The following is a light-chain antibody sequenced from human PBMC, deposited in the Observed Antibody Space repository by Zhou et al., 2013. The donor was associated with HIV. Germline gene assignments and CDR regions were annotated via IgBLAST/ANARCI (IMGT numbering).Light chain of an antibody. J-gene: IGKJ4*01. V-gene: IGKV2-28*01. CDR2: LGS. Sequence: DIVMTQSPLSLPVTPGEPASISCRSSQSLLHSNGYNYLDWYLQKPGQSPQLLIYLGSNRASGVPDRFSGSGFGTDFTLKINNMESEDVGVYYCFQRLEFPLTFGGGTKLDIK. CDR1: QSLLHSNGYNY. CDR3: FQRLEFPLT.